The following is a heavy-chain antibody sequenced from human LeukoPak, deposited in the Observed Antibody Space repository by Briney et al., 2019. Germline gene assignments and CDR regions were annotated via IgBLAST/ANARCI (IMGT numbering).Heavy chain of an antibody. D-gene: IGHD6-13*01. V-gene: IGHV4-4*07. Sequence: SETLSLTCTVSGGSISSYYWSWIRQPAGKGPEWIGRVYTSGSTNYNPSLKSRVTMSVDTSKNQFSLKLSSVTAADTAVYYCARDPGPYSSSLNFDYWGQGTLVTVSS. CDR2: VYTSGST. CDR3: ARDPGPYSSSLNFDY. J-gene: IGHJ4*02. CDR1: GGSISSYY.